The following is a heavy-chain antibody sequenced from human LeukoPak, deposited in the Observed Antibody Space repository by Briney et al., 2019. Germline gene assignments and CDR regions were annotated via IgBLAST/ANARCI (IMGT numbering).Heavy chain of an antibody. J-gene: IGHJ4*02. D-gene: IGHD2-15*01. CDR1: GFTFGDYA. CDR3: TRTRCSGGSCYFDY. V-gene: IGHV3-49*04. CDR2: NRSKAYGGTT. Sequence: PGRSLRLSCTASGFTFGDYAMSWVRQAPGKGLEWVGFNRSKAYGGTTEYAASVKGRFTISRDDSKSIAYLQMNSLKTEDTAVYYCTRTRCSGGSCYFDYWGQGTLVTVSS.